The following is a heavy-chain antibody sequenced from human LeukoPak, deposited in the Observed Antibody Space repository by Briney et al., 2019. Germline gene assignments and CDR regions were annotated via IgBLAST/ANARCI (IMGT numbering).Heavy chain of an antibody. J-gene: IGHJ3*02. CDR1: GYTFTGYY. Sequence: GASAKVSCKASGYTFTGYYMHWVRQAPGQGLEWMGWINPNSGGTNYAQKFQGRVTMTRDTSISTAYMELSRLRSDDTAVYYCARSTYYYDSSGYYYVFNAFDIWGQGTMVTVSS. V-gene: IGHV1-2*02. CDR2: INPNSGGT. D-gene: IGHD3-22*01. CDR3: ARSTYYYDSSGYYYVFNAFDI.